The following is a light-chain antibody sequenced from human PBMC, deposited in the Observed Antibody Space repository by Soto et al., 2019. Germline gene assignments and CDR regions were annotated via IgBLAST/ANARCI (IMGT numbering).Light chain of an antibody. J-gene: IGKJ1*01. CDR3: QQYHRSST. CDR2: DVS. V-gene: IGKV1-5*01. Sequence: GDRVTVTCRASQSINAWLAWYQQKPGKAPKLLIYDVSTLASGLPSRFSGSASGTEFPLTISHLASDDFATYYCQQYHRSSTFGQGTKVDIK. CDR1: QSINAW.